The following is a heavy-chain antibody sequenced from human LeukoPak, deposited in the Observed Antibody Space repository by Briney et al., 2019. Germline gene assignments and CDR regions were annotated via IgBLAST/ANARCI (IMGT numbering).Heavy chain of an antibody. D-gene: IGHD5-24*01. CDR3: ARSEEMATPGGY. Sequence: SETLSLTCAVYGGSFSGYYWSWIRQPPGKGPEWIGEINHSGSTNYNPSLKSRVTISVDTSKNQFSLKLSSVTAADTAVYYCARSEEMATPGGYWGQGTLVTVSS. V-gene: IGHV4-34*01. CDR1: GGSFSGYY. J-gene: IGHJ4*02. CDR2: INHSGST.